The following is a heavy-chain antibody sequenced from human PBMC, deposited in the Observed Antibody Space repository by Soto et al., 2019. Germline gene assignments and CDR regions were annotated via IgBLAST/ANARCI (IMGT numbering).Heavy chain of an antibody. Sequence: EVQLLESGGGLVQPGGSLRLSCAASGFTFSSYAMSWVRQATGKGLEWVSAISGSGGSTYYADSVKGRFTISRDNSKNTLYLQMNSLRAEDTAVYYCAKEGNYDILTGYYTPHYYYYMDVWGKGTTVTVSS. CDR3: AKEGNYDILTGYYTPHYYYYMDV. J-gene: IGHJ6*03. V-gene: IGHV3-23*01. CDR2: ISGSGGST. D-gene: IGHD3-9*01. CDR1: GFTFSSYA.